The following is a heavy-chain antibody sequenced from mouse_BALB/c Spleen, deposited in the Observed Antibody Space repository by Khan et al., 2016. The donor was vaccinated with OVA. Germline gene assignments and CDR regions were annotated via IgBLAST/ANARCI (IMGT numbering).Heavy chain of an antibody. CDR2: IYPGDGSN. J-gene: IGHJ4*01. V-gene: IGHV1S56*01. Sequence: QVQLQQSGPELVKPGALVKISCKASGYTFTSYDINWVKQRPGQGLEWIGWIYPGDGSNKYNDKFKGKATLTADSSYSTAYTQLTSLTSDNSAVYFGAREGLRGVAMDYGGRGTSVTVSS. D-gene: IGHD2-4*01. CDR3: AREGLRGVAMDY. CDR1: GYTFTSYD.